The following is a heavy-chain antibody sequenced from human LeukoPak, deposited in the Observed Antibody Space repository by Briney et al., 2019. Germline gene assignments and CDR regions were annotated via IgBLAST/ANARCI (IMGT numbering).Heavy chain of an antibody. D-gene: IGHD4-17*01. V-gene: IGHV3-53*01. Sequence: GGSLRLSCAASGFTVSSNYMSWVRQAPGKGLEWVSVIYSGGSTYYADSVKGRFTISRDNAKNSLYLQMNSLRAEDTAVYYCARVYGDYVSDYWGQGTLVTVSS. CDR2: IYSGGST. CDR3: ARVYGDYVSDY. J-gene: IGHJ4*02. CDR1: GFTVSSNY.